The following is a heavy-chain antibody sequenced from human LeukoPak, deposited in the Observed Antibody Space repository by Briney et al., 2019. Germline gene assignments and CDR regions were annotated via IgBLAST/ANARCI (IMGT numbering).Heavy chain of an antibody. CDR1: GFTFSSYA. J-gene: IGHJ4*02. CDR3: AKSGTGMVGDYFDY. CDR2: ISGSGGRT. V-gene: IGHV3-23*01. Sequence: GGSLRLSCAASGFTFSSYAMSWVRQAPGKGLEWVSGISGSGGRTYYADTVKGRFTMSRDNSKNTLYLQTNSLRAEDTAVYYCAKSGTGMVGDYFDYWGQGTLVTVSS. D-gene: IGHD6-13*01.